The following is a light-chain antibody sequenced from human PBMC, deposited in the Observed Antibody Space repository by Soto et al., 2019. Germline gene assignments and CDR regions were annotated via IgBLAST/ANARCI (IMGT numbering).Light chain of an antibody. J-gene: IGKJ5*01. Sequence: DFQMTQSPSTLSASVGDRVTITCRASQNIRSRLAWFQQKPGKAPKLLIYDASSLESGVPQRFSGSGSGTHFTLTISSLQPEDFAIYYCQQSYSTPTFGQGTRLEIK. CDR1: QNIRSR. CDR2: DAS. V-gene: IGKV1-39*01. CDR3: QQSYSTPT.